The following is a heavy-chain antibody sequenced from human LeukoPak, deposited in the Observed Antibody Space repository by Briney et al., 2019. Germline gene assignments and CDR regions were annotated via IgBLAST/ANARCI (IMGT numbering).Heavy chain of an antibody. CDR1: GDIITELC. CDR3: VAEALWLLGGFDY. Sequence: ASVRVSCKVSGDIITELCMYGVRQAPGKWLEWMGGFDPEDGETIYAQKFQGRVTMTEDTSTDTAYMELSSLRSEDTAVYYCVAEALWLLGGFDYWGQGTLVTVSS. V-gene: IGHV1-24*01. D-gene: IGHD5-18*01. CDR2: FDPEDGET. J-gene: IGHJ4*02.